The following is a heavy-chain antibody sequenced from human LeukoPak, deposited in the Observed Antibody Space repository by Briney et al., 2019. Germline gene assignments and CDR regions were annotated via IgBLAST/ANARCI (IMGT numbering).Heavy chain of an antibody. V-gene: IGHV1-2*06. D-gene: IGHD6-19*01. J-gene: IGHJ4*02. CDR2: INPNSGGT. CDR3: ARGGVGLAVAGLFDY. Sequence: ASVKVSCKASGYTFTGYYMHWVRQAPGQGLEWMGRINPNSGGTNYAQKFQGRVTMTRDTSISTAYMELSRLRSDDTAVYYCARGGVGLAVAGLFDYWGQGTLVTVS. CDR1: GYTFTGYY.